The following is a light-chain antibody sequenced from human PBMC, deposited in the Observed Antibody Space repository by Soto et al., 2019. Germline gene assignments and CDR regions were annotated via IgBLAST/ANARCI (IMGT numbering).Light chain of an antibody. V-gene: IGKV1-39*01. J-gene: IGKJ4*01. Sequence: DIQMTQSPSSLSASVGDRVTITCRASQSISNYLNWYQQKPGKAHKLLIYAASTLQSGVQSRFSGSGSGTDFTLTISSLQPEDFATYHCKQSYSTPLTFGGGTKVDIK. CDR3: KQSYSTPLT. CDR2: AAS. CDR1: QSISNY.